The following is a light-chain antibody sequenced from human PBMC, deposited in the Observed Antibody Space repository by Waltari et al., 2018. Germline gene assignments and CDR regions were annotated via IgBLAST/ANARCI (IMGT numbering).Light chain of an antibody. CDR3: QQYDRYPLT. CDR2: NAS. Sequence: DIQMTQSPSTLSASVGARVTITCRASQSISSWLAWYQQKPGKAPKLLSYNASRLERGGPARFSGRGSGTEFTLTISSLRPDDCATEDGQQYDRYPLTCGAGTKVEVK. J-gene: IGKJ4*01. CDR1: QSISSW. V-gene: IGKV1-5*03.